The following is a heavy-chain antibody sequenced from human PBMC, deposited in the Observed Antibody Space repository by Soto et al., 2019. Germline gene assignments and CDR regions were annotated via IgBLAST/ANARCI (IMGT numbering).Heavy chain of an antibody. CDR1: GGSMNGYY. D-gene: IGHD4-17*01. V-gene: IGHV4-59*08. CDR2: IYDGDSA. Sequence: SETLSLTCTVSGGSMNGYYWSWIRQPPGKGLEWLGYIYDGDSANYNPSLKSRVIISVDMSKNQFSLKLSSVTAADTAVYYCARRYGPGFDYWGQGTLVTVSS. J-gene: IGHJ4*02. CDR3: ARRYGPGFDY.